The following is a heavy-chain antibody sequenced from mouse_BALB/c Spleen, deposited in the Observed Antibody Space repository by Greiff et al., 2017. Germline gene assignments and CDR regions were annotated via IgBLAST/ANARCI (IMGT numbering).Heavy chain of an antibody. CDR2: ISDGGSYT. CDR3: ARGIYYGSSPLDY. J-gene: IGHJ2*01. Sequence: EVKLEESGGGLVKPGGSLKLSCAASGFTFSDYYMYWVRQTPEKRLEWVATISDGGSYTYYPDSVKGRFTISRDNAKNNLYLQMSSLKSEDTAMYYCARGIYYGSSPLDYWGQGTTLTVSS. D-gene: IGHD1-1*01. V-gene: IGHV5-4*02. CDR1: GFTFSDYY.